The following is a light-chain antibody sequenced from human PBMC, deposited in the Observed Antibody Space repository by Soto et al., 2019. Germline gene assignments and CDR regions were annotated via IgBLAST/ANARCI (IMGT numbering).Light chain of an antibody. CDR2: GAS. J-gene: IGKJ2*01. Sequence: EIVMTQSPATLSVSPGERATLSCRASQSVSSNLAWYQQKPGQAPRLLTYGASTRATGIPARFSGSGSGTEFTLTISSLQSEDFAVYYCQQYNNWPPYTFGQGTKREIK. CDR1: QSVSSN. CDR3: QQYNNWPPYT. V-gene: IGKV3-15*01.